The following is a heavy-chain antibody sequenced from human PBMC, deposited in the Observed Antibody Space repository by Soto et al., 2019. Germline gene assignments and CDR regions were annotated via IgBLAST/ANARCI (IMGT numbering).Heavy chain of an antibody. CDR3: AHIDGRDFWSGYYPFDY. V-gene: IGHV2-5*02. Sequence: SGPTLVKPTQTLTLTCTFSGFSLSTSGVGVGWIRQPPGKALEWLALIYWDDDKRYSPSLKSRLTITKDTSKNQVVLTMTNMDPVDTATYYCAHIDGRDFWSGYYPFDYWGQGTLVTVSS. J-gene: IGHJ4*02. CDR1: GFSLSTSGVG. CDR2: IYWDDDK. D-gene: IGHD3-3*01.